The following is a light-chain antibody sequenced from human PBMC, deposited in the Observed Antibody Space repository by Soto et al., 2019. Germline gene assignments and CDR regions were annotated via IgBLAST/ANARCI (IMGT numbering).Light chain of an antibody. CDR3: QSYDSSLSGSFVV. J-gene: IGLJ2*01. V-gene: IGLV1-40*01. Sequence: QSALTQPPSVSGAPGQRVTISCTGSSSNIGAGYDVHWYQQLPGTAPKLLIYGHTNRPSGVPDRFSGSKSGTSASLAITGLQAEDEADYYCQSYDSSLSGSFVVFGGGTKLTVL. CDR1: SSNIGAGYD. CDR2: GHT.